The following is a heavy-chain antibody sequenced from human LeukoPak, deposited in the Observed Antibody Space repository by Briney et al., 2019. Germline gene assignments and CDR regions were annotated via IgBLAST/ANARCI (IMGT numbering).Heavy chain of an antibody. CDR2: IKQDGSEK. J-gene: IGHJ4*02. CDR3: ARDGFRYYDSSGYYFY. V-gene: IGHV3-7*03. D-gene: IGHD3-22*01. CDR1: GFTFSNYA. Sequence: GGSLRLSCAASGFTFSNYAMSWVRQAPGKGLEWVANIKQDGSEKYYVDSVKGRFTIFRDNAKNSLYLQMNSLRAEDTAVYYCARDGFRYYDSSGYYFYWGQGTLVTVSS.